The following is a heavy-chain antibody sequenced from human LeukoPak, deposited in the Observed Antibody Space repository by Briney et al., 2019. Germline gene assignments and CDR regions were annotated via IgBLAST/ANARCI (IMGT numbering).Heavy chain of an antibody. V-gene: IGHV3-7*03. CDR1: GFTFSSFW. D-gene: IGHD5-24*01. CDR3: ATGRQMGY. CDR2: IKQDGSEK. Sequence: GGSLRLSCAVSGFTFSSFWMSWVRQAPGKGLEWVANIKQDGSEKYYVDSVKGRFTISRDNAKNSLFLQMNSLGAEDTAVYYCATGRQMGYWGQGTLVTVSS. J-gene: IGHJ4*02.